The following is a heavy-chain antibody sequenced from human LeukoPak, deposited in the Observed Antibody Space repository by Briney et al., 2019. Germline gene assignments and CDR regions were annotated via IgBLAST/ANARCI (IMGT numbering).Heavy chain of an antibody. Sequence: ASVKVSCKASEYTVAAYYIHWVRQAPGQGLEWMEWINPNTGGPFYAQKFQGRVTMTWDTSITTAYMELTRVTSDDTATYYCARHRNSQSTGAGAYWGQGTLVTVSS. D-gene: IGHD1-26*01. J-gene: IGHJ4*02. CDR3: ARHRNSQSTGAGAY. CDR1: EYTVAAYY. CDR2: INPNTGGP. V-gene: IGHV1-2*02.